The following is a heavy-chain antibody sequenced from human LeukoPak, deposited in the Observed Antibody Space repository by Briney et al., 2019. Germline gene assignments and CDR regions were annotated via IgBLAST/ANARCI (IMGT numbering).Heavy chain of an antibody. CDR1: GYTFTNSW. J-gene: IGHJ4*02. CDR3: ARPVTGVSPSGAIDF. Sequence: GESLKISCKASGYTFTNSWIGWVRQKPGKGLEWMGIIWPGGSDTRYSQSFQGQVTISADKSITTAYLQWSSLKASDTAMYYCARPVTGVSPSGAIDFWGQGTQVTVSS. D-gene: IGHD1-26*01. CDR2: IWPGGSDT. V-gene: IGHV5-51*01.